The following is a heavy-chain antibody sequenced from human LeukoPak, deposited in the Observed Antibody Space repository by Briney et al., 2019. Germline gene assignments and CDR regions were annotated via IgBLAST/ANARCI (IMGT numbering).Heavy chain of an antibody. V-gene: IGHV5-51*04. CDR3: TRGGLSNSFDF. CDR2: IFPYDSDT. D-gene: IGHD3-16*01. Sequence: GESLKISCEGSGYSFTNYWIGWVRQKPGKGLEWMGFIFPYDSDTRYSPSLQGQVTISADNPISTAYLVWSSLKASDTAMYYCTRGGLSNSFDFWGQGTLVTVSS. CDR1: GYSFTNYW. J-gene: IGHJ4*02.